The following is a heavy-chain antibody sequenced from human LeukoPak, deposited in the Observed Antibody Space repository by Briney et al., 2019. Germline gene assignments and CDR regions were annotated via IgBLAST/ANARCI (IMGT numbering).Heavy chain of an antibody. CDR1: GFTFSSYW. J-gene: IGHJ4*02. D-gene: IGHD4-11*01. CDR3: ARGSDSNYPGY. CDR2: INSDGIST. Sequence: AGGSLRLSCAASGFTFSSYWMHWVRQAPGKGLVWVSRINSDGISTTYADSVKGRFTISRDNAKNTLYLLMNSLRAEDTAVYYCARGSDSNYPGYWGQGTLVTVSS. V-gene: IGHV3-74*01.